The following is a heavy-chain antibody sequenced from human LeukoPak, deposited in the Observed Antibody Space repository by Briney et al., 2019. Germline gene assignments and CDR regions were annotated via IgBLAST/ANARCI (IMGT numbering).Heavy chain of an antibody. Sequence: PGGSLRLSCAASGFTFSGSAMHWVRQASGKGLEWVGRIRSKANSYAAAYAASVKGRFTISRDDSKNTAYLQMNSLKTEDTAVYYCWSSGYYSSIDYWGQGTLVTVSS. CDR2: IRSKANSYAA. J-gene: IGHJ4*02. V-gene: IGHV3-73*01. CDR3: WSSGYYSSIDY. CDR1: GFTFSGSA. D-gene: IGHD3-22*01.